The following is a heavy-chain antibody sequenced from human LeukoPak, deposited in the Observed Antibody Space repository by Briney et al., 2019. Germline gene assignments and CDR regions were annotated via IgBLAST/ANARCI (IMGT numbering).Heavy chain of an antibody. CDR3: ARDRVTTGESFDY. V-gene: IGHV1-69*13. J-gene: IGHJ4*02. Sequence: ASVKVSCXASGGTFSSYAISWVRQAPGQGLEWMGGIIPIFGTANYAQKFQGRVTITADESTSTAYMELSSLRSEDTAVYYCARDRVTTGESFDYWGQRTLVTVSS. CDR1: GGTFSSYA. CDR2: IIPIFGTA. D-gene: IGHD4-11*01.